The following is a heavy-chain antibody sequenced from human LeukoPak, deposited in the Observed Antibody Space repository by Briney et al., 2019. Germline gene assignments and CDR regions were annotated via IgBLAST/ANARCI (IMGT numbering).Heavy chain of an antibody. CDR3: ARLPGGDSNSVVAFDI. CDR1: GGSISTYY. CDR2: IYTSGST. D-gene: IGHD2-21*02. V-gene: IGHV4-4*07. Sequence: PSETLSLTCAVSGGSISTYYWSWIRQPAGKGLEWIGRIYTSGSTNYNPSLKSRVTMSVDTSKNQFSLNLRSVTAADTTVYYCARLPGGDSNSVVAFDIRGQGTMVTVSS. J-gene: IGHJ3*02.